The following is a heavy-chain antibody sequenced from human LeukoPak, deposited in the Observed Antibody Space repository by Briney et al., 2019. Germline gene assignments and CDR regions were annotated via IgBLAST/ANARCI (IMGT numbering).Heavy chain of an antibody. CDR1: GFTFNSYA. CDR2: IFGSGGSA. Sequence: GGSLRLSCAAAGFTFNSYAMYWVRQAPGKGLEWVSGIFGSGGSAHYADSVKGRFTISRDNSKNTVYLQMDSLRVEDTAVYYCGKTTTGYSSGRYPGWPVDYWGQGTLVTVSS. V-gene: IGHV3-23*01. CDR3: GKTTTGYSSGRYPGWPVDY. J-gene: IGHJ4*02. D-gene: IGHD6-19*01.